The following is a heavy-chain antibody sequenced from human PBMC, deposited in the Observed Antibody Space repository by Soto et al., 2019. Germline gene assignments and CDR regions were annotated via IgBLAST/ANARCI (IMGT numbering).Heavy chain of an antibody. D-gene: IGHD2-15*01. CDR3: ARGGGSCYSCYYYGMDV. CDR1: GGTFSSYA. Sequence: VKVSCKASGGTFSSYAISWVRQAPGQGLEWMGGIIPIFGTANYAQKFQGRVTITADESTSTAYMELSSLRSEDTAVYYCARGGGSCYSCYYYGMDVWGQGTTVTVSS. J-gene: IGHJ6*02. V-gene: IGHV1-69*13. CDR2: IIPIFGTA.